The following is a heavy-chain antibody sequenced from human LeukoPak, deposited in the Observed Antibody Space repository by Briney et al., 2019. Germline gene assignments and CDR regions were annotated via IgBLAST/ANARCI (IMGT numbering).Heavy chain of an antibody. CDR2: IRSKTNSYAT. J-gene: IGHJ4*02. D-gene: IGHD6-19*01. Sequence: GGSLRLSCAASGFTFSGSAMHWVRQASGKGLEWVGRIRSKTNSYATAYAASVKGRFTISRDDSENTAYLQMNSLKTEDTAVYYCAKDHLPGIVVADRDYWGQGTLVTVSS. CDR1: GFTFSGSA. CDR3: AKDHLPGIVVADRDY. V-gene: IGHV3-73*01.